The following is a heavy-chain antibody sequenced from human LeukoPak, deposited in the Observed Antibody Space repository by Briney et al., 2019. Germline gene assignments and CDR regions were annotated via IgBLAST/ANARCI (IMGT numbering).Heavy chain of an antibody. D-gene: IGHD5-24*01. CDR2: ISYDGSNK. CDR1: GFTFSSYA. V-gene: IGHV3-30*04. CDR3: ARWLQFSPTSGLDY. Sequence: PGGSLRLSCAASGFTFSSYAMHWVRQPPGKGLEWVAVISYDGSNKYYADSVKGRFTISRDNSKNTLYLQMNSLRAEDTAVYYCARWLQFSPTSGLDYWGQGTLVTVSS. J-gene: IGHJ4*02.